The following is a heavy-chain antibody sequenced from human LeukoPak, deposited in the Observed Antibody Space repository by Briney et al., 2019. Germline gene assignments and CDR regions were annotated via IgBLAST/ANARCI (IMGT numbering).Heavy chain of an antibody. D-gene: IGHD3-22*01. CDR2: INTNTGNP. CDR1: GGTFSSYV. J-gene: IGHJ4*02. Sequence: ASVKVSCKASGGTFSSYVISWVRQAPGQGLEWMGWINTNTGNPTYAQGFTGRFVFPLDTSVSTAYLQISSLKAEDTAVYYCARVFGDYYDSSGYRDYWGQGTLVTVSS. CDR3: ARVFGDYYDSSGYRDY. V-gene: IGHV7-4-1*02.